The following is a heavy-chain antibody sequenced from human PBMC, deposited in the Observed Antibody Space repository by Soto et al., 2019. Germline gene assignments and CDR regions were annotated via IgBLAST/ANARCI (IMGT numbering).Heavy chain of an antibody. CDR2: ITSSSTFM. CDR1: GFTFSSSS. V-gene: IGHV3-21*01. CDR3: ARVVPAALYSFDY. D-gene: IGHD2-2*01. Sequence: PGGSLRLSCAASGFTFSSSSMNWVRQAPGKGLEWVSSITSSSTFMYYADSVRGRFAISRDNAKNSLYLQMNSLRAEDTAVYFCARVVPAALYSFDYWGQGA. J-gene: IGHJ4*02.